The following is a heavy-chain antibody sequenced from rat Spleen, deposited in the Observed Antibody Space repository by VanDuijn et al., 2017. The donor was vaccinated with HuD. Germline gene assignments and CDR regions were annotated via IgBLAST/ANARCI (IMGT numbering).Heavy chain of an antibody. Sequence: EVQLQESGPGLVKPSQSLSLTCSVTGYSITSNYWGWIRKFPGKKMEWMGYISYSGSTSYNPSLKSRISITRDTSKNQFFLQLNSETTEDTATYYCARGDYSSPMDAWGQGASVTVSS. CDR2: ISYSGST. V-gene: IGHV3-1*01. D-gene: IGHD1-8*01. CDR1: GYSITSNY. CDR3: ARGDYSSPMDA. J-gene: IGHJ4*01.